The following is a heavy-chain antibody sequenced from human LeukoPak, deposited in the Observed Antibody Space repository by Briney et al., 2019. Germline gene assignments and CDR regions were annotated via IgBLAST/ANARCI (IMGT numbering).Heavy chain of an antibody. CDR2: IYSGGST. D-gene: IGHD2-2*01. Sequence: PGGSLRLSCAASGFTVSSNYMSWVRQAPGKGLEWVSVIYSGGSTYYADSVKGRFTISRDNSKNTLYLQMNSLRAEDTAVYYCARLPRYCSSTSCFSVDYWGQGTPVTVSS. J-gene: IGHJ4*02. CDR1: GFTVSSNY. CDR3: ARLPRYCSSTSCFSVDY. V-gene: IGHV3-66*02.